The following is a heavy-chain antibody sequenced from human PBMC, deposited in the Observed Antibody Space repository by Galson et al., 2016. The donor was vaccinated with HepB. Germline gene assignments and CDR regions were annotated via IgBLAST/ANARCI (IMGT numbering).Heavy chain of an antibody. Sequence: SLRLSCAVSGFPVTDNYMSWVRQAPGKGLEWLSVIYSGGTTNYADSLKGRFTISRDSSKNTVYLHISSLRIEDTAVYYCWSSYCIGGSCYFDDWGQGVLVTVSS. J-gene: IGHJ4*02. CDR2: IYSGGTT. V-gene: IGHV3-53*01. CDR3: WSSYCIGGSCYFDD. CDR1: GFPVTDNY. D-gene: IGHD2-15*01.